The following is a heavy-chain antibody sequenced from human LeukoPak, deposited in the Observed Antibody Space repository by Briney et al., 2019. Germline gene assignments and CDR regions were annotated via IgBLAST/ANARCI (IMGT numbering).Heavy chain of an antibody. J-gene: IGHJ3*02. CDR2: IRYDGSNK. V-gene: IGHV3-30*02. CDR3: ANERNVLRYFDWLFDAFDI. Sequence: GTSLRLSCAASGFTFSNYVMHWVRQAPGKGLEWVAFIRYDGSNKYYADSVKGRFTISRDNSKNTLYLQMNSLRAEDTAVYYCANERNVLRYFDWLFDAFDIWGQGTMVTVSS. CDR1: GFTFSNYV. D-gene: IGHD3-9*01.